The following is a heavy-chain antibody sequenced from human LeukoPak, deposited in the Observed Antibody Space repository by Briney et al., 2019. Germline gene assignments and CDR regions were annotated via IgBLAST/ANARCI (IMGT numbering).Heavy chain of an antibody. J-gene: IGHJ4*02. D-gene: IGHD6-13*01. Sequence: EASVKVSCKASGYTFTSYYMHWVRQAPGQGLEWMGIINPSGGRTNYAQAFQGRVTMTRDTSTSTVYMELSSLRSEDTAMYYCARDREQQLLFDYWGQGTLVTVSS. CDR1: GYTFTSYY. V-gene: IGHV1-46*01. CDR2: INPSGGRT. CDR3: ARDREQQLLFDY.